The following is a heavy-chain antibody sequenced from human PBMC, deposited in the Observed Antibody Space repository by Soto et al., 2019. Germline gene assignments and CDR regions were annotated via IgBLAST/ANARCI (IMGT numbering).Heavy chain of an antibody. CDR2: IYHTGST. CDR3: ARVWGGAFDI. D-gene: IGHD3-10*01. Sequence: SETLSLTCTVSGGSMSRGDYYWSWIRQPPGKGLEWIGFIYHTGSTYYSPSLKNRVAISVDTSKNQFSLKLSSVTAADTAVYYCARVWGGAFDIWGQGTMVT. CDR1: GGSMSRGDYY. J-gene: IGHJ3*02. V-gene: IGHV4-30-4*01.